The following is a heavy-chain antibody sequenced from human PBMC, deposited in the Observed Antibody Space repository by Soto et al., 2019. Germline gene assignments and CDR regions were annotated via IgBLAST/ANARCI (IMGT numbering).Heavy chain of an antibody. V-gene: IGHV4-61*01. D-gene: IGHD5-12*01. J-gene: IGHJ6*02. CDR1: GGSVISGSYY. CDR3: ARANSGYDPLGMAV. Sequence: QVQLQESGPGLVKPSETLSLTCTVSGGSVISGSYYWSSIRQPPGKGLEWVGCISDTGSGDYNPSLKSRVTISVHPSKRLFSLRPKSVTAAATAFYYSARANSGYDPLGMAVRGQGTTVTVSS. CDR2: ISDTGSG.